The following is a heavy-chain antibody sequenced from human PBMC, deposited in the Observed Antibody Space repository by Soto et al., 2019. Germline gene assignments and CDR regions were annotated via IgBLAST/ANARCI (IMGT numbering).Heavy chain of an antibody. J-gene: IGHJ4*02. D-gene: IGHD3-3*01. CDR2: IYNDGRT. CDR3: WGTYYDLDY. V-gene: IGHV3-66*01. Sequence: PGGSLRLSCAASGFTFSSYWMSWVRQAPGKGLEWVSIIYNDGRTYYADSVKDRFTISRDISQNTLYLQMNSLRAEDTAVYYCWGTYYDLDYWGQGALVTVSS. CDR1: GFTFSSYW.